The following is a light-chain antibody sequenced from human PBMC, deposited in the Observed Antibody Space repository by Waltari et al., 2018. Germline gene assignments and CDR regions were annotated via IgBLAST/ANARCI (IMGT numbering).Light chain of an antibody. Sequence: QSVLTQPPSASGAPGQRVTISCSGSRSNIGTNTVNWYQKFPGTAPKLLISNNNRRPSAVPDRVSGSNSGTSASLAISGLQSEDEADYYCATWDDRLDGVVFGGGTKLTV. J-gene: IGLJ3*02. V-gene: IGLV1-44*01. CDR2: NNN. CDR3: ATWDDRLDGVV. CDR1: RSNIGTNT.